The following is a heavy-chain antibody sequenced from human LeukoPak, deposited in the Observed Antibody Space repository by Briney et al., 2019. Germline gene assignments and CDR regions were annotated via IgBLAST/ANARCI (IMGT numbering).Heavy chain of an antibody. Sequence: GGSLRLSCAASGFTFSSYGMHWVRQAPGKGLEWVAFIRYDGSNKYYADSVKGRFTISRDNSKNTLYLQMNSLRAEDTAVYYCAKDPAGGIAARAFDPWGQGTLVTVSS. D-gene: IGHD6-25*01. CDR3: AKDPAGGIAARAFDP. CDR1: GFTFSSYG. J-gene: IGHJ5*02. CDR2: IRYDGSNK. V-gene: IGHV3-30*02.